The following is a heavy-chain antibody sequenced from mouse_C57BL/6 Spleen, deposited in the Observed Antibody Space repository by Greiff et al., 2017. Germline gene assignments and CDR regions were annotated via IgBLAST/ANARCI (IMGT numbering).Heavy chain of an antibody. CDR3: ARERDDGTFDY. CDR1: GFTFSDYY. CDR2: INYDGSST. J-gene: IGHJ2*01. V-gene: IGHV5-16*01. Sequence: EVKLVESEGGLVQPGSSMKLSCTASGFTFSDYYMAWVRQVPEKGLEWVANINYDGSSTYYLDSLKSRFIISRYNAKNILYLQMSSLKSEDTATYYCARERDDGTFDYWGQGTTLTVSS. D-gene: IGHD2-3*01.